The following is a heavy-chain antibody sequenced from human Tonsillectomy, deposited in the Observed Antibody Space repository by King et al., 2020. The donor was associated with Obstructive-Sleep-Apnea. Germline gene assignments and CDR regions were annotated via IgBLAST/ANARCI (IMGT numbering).Heavy chain of an antibody. Sequence: VQLQESGPGLVKPSETLSLTCTVSGGSISSYSWSWIRQPPGKRLEWIGYIDYSGTANYNLSLQSRVTISVDTSKNQFSLKLCSVTAADTAVYYCARVGVDYDILTGHNRHRDWFDPWGQGTLVTVSS. CDR1: GGSISSYS. V-gene: IGHV4-59*01. J-gene: IGHJ5*02. CDR3: ARVGVDYDILTGHNRHRDWFDP. CDR2: IDYSGTA. D-gene: IGHD3-9*01.